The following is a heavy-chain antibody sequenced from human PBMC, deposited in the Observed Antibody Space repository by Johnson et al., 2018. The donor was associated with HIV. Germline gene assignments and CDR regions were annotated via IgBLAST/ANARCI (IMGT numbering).Heavy chain of an antibody. CDR1: GFTFSDYG. CDR3: AREGGGFREFGGFDI. CDR2: VWSDGNNR. D-gene: IGHD3-10*01. Sequence: QMLLVESGGGVVQPWRSLRLSCAASGFTFSDYGIHWVRQAPGKGLEWVAVVWSDGNNRYYADSVKGRFTISRDNAKNSLYLQMNSLRAEDTALYYCAREGGGFREFGGFDIWGQGTMVTVSS. J-gene: IGHJ3*02. V-gene: IGHV3-33*01.